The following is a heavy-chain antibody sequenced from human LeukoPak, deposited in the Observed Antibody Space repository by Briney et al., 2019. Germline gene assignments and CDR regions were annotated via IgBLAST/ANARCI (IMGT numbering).Heavy chain of an antibody. D-gene: IGHD7-27*01. Sequence: GGSLRLSCAASGFTFSSFGMHWVRQAPGKGLEWVAVIWYDGSNTYYADSVKGRFTISRDNSKNTLYLQMNSLRVEDTAMYYCAGDGGAVANWGIGYWGKGIMVT. J-gene: IGHJ4*02. V-gene: IGHV3-33*01. CDR1: GFTFSSFG. CDR3: AGDGGAVANWGIGY. CDR2: IWYDGSNT.